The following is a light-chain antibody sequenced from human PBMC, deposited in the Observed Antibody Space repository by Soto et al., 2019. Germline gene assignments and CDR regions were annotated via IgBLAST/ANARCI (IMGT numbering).Light chain of an antibody. CDR3: SSYNSTRRYV. V-gene: IGLV2-18*02. CDR1: SSDVGKYDR. J-gene: IGLJ1*01. CDR2: EVT. Sequence: QSVLTQPPSVSGSPGQSVTISCTGTSSDVGKYDRVSWYQQPPGTAPKLIIYEVTNRPSGVPARFSGSKSGNTASLTISGLQAEDEADYYCSSYNSTRRYVCGAGTKVTVL.